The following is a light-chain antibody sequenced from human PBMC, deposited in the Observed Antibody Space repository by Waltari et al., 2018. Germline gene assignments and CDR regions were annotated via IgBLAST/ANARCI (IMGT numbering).Light chain of an antibody. CDR1: QSVSSY. J-gene: IGKJ3*01. CDR2: DTS. V-gene: IGKV3-11*01. CDR3: QQRSNWPPIFT. Sequence: EIVLTQSPATLSLSPGDRATLSCRASQSVSSYLAWAQQKPSQAPRPLIFDTSNRATGIPARFSGSGSGTDFTLTISSLGPEDFAVYYCQQRSNWPPIFTFGLGPRWISN.